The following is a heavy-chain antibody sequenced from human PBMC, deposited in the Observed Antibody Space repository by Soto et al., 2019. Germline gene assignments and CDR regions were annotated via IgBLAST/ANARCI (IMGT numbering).Heavy chain of an antibody. D-gene: IGHD6-6*01. CDR2: ISYDGSNK. Sequence: GGSLRLSCAASGFTFSSYGMHWVRQAPGKGLEWVAVISYDGSNKYYADSVKGRFTISRDNSKNTLYLQMNSLRAEDTAVYYCAKDRAIAALPVYYYYGMDVWGQGTPVTVSS. CDR1: GFTFSSYG. J-gene: IGHJ6*02. V-gene: IGHV3-30*18. CDR3: AKDRAIAALPVYYYYGMDV.